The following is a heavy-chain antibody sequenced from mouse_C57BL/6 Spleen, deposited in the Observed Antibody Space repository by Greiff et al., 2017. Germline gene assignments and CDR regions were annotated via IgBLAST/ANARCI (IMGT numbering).Heavy chain of an antibody. CDR1: GYSFTGYY. Sequence: EVQRVESGPELVKPGASVKISCKASGYSFTGYYMNWVKQSPEKSLEWIGEINPSTGGTTYNQKFKAKATLTVDKSSSTAYMQLKSLTSEDSAVYYCARRGNGYYVYDYWGQGTTLTVSS. CDR3: ARRGNGYYVYDY. J-gene: IGHJ2*01. CDR2: INPSTGGT. V-gene: IGHV1-42*01. D-gene: IGHD2-3*01.